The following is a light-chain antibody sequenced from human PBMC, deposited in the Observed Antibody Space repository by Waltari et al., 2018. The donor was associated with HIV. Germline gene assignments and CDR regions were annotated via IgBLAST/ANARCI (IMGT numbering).Light chain of an antibody. J-gene: IGLJ2*01. Sequence: QSVLTQPPSASGTPGQRVTISCSGSSSNIGSNYVSWYPPLPGTTPNVLIYGDTQRPASVPDRFSGSKSGTSASLAISGLRSEDEADYYCAAWDDSLSPHVVFGAGTKLTVL. CDR3: AAWDDSLSPHVV. V-gene: IGLV1-47*01. CDR1: SSNIGSNY. CDR2: GDT.